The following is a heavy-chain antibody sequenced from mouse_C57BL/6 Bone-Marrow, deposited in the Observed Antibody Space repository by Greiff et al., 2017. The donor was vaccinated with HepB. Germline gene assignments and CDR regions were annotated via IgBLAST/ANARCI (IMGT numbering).Heavy chain of an antibody. D-gene: IGHD1-1*01. CDR1: GYTFTDYY. J-gene: IGHJ2*01. CDR2: IYPGSGNT. Sequence: VQLQQSGAELVRPGASVKLSCKASGYTFTDYYINWVKQRPGQGLEWIARIYPGSGNTYYNEKFKGKATLTAEKSSSTAYMQLSSLTSEDSAVYFCASPDTTHYFDYWGQGTTLTVSS. CDR3: ASPDTTHYFDY. V-gene: IGHV1-76*01.